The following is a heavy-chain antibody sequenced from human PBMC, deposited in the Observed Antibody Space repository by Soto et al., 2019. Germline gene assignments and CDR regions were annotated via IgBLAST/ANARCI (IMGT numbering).Heavy chain of an antibody. Sequence: QVQLVQSGAEVKKPGASVKVSCKTSGYTFNNYGISWVRQAPGQGLEWMGWISDYNGNTNYAQKFQGRVTMXXDXSXXTVYMVLTSLRSDDTAVYYCARDGYYDSGSYGMDVWGRGTTVTVSS. CDR3: ARDGYYDSGSYGMDV. CDR2: ISDYNGNT. CDR1: GYTFNNYG. D-gene: IGHD3-10*01. V-gene: IGHV1-18*01. J-gene: IGHJ6*02.